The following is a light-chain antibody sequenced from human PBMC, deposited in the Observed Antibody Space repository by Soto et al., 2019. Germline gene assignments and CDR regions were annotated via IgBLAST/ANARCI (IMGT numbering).Light chain of an antibody. CDR1: QGISSF. J-gene: IGKJ4*01. CDR3: QQLESYPST. V-gene: IGKV1-9*01. CDR2: AAS. Sequence: IHLIQTPSSLSASFLARVTSPFRASQGISSFLAWYQQKPGKAPKLLIYAASTLQIGVPSRFSGSGSGTDFTLTISSLQPEDFATHYCQQLESYPSTFGGGTKV.